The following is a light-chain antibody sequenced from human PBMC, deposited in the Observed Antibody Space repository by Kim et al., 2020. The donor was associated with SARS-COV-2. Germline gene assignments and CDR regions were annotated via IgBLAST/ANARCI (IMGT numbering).Light chain of an antibody. J-gene: IGKJ5*01. CDR1: QSISGY. V-gene: IGKV1-39*01. CDR2: AGS. CDR3: QQSYSLPVT. Sequence: DIQMTQSPSSLSAAVGDRVTITCRASQSISGYLNWYHQKPGKAPQLLIYAGSRLQSGVPSRFSASGSETDFTLTISGLQPDDFATYYCQQSYSLPVTFGQGTRLEIK.